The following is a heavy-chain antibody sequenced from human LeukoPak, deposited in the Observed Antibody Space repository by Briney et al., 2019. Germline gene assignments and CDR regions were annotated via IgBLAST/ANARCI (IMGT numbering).Heavy chain of an antibody. CDR2: IKQDGSEK. V-gene: IGHV3-7*01. J-gene: IGHJ6*02. Sequence: GGSLRLSCIVSGFTFSAYAMSWVRQAPGKGLEWVANIKQDGSEKYYVDSVKGRFTISRDNAKNSLYLQMNSLRAEDTAVYYCARDHYYYGSGSYKNYYGMDVWGQGTTVTVSS. D-gene: IGHD3-10*01. CDR1: GFTFSAYA. CDR3: ARDHYYYGSGSYKNYYGMDV.